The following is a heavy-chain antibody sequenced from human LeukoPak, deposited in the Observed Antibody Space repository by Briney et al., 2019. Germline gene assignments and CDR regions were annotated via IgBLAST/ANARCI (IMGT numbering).Heavy chain of an antibody. CDR3: ARLRGATVAHNWFDP. CDR2: MNHSGSA. J-gene: IGHJ5*02. D-gene: IGHD6-19*01. CDR1: GGSFSGYY. Sequence: PSETLSLTCAVYGGSFSGYYCTWIRQPPGNGLEWFGEMNHSGSANYNPSLKSRVTISVDTSKNQCSLRLSSVTAADTGVYYCARLRGATVAHNWFDPWARELWSPSPQ. V-gene: IGHV4-34*01.